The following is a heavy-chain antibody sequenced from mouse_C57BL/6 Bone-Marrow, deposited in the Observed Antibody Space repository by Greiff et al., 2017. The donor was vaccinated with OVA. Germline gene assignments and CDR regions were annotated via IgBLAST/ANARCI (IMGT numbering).Heavy chain of an antibody. CDR2: IYPGSGST. Sequence: QVQLQQPGAELVKPGASVKMSCKASGYTFTSYWITWVKQRPGQGLEWIGDIYPGSGSTNYNGKFKGKATLTADKSSSTAYMQLSSLTSEDSAVYFCAIRGYDGYAMDDWGQGTSVTVSS. D-gene: IGHD2-2*01. CDR1: GYTFTSYW. J-gene: IGHJ4*01. V-gene: IGHV1-55*01. CDR3: AIRGYDGYAMDD.